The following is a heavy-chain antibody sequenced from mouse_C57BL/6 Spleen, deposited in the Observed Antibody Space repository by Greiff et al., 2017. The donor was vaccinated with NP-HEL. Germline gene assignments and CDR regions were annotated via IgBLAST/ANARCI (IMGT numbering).Heavy chain of an antibody. CDR1: GYSITSGYY. J-gene: IGHJ1*03. D-gene: IGHD2-4*01. Sequence: EVKLMESGPGLVKPSPSLSLTCSVTGYSITSGYYWNWIRQFPGNKLEWMGYISYDGSNKYNPSLQNRITITRDTSKNQLFLKLTSVTTEDTATYYCATLYDFDWYYGVWGTGATVTVSS. CDR2: ISYDGSN. CDR3: ATLYDFDWYYGV. V-gene: IGHV3-6*01.